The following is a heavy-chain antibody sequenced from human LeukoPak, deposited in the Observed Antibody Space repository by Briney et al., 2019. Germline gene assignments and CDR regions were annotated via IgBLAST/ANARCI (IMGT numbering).Heavy chain of an antibody. CDR3: ARQYGSGSYRIDY. V-gene: IGHV4-59*08. CDR2: IYYSGST. Sequence: SETLSLTCTVSGGSISSYYWSWIRQPPGKGLEWIGYIYYSGSTNYNPSLKSRVTISVDTSKNQFSLKLSSVTAADTAVYYCARQYGSGSYRIDYWGQGTLVTVSS. J-gene: IGHJ4*02. D-gene: IGHD3-10*01. CDR1: GGSISSYY.